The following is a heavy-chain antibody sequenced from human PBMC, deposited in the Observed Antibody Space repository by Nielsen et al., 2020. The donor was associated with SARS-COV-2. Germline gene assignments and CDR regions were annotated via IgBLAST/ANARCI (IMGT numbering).Heavy chain of an antibody. D-gene: IGHD4-17*01. J-gene: IGHJ6*02. V-gene: IGHV3-30*04. CDR1: GFSFMTYN. Sequence: GGSLRLSCTASGFSFMTYNMHWVRQAPGKGLEWVAAILHYGGNVYHADSVKGRFTISRDNSRNTRYLRMNTLRPEDTAVYSCARDAYGDLIYGMDVWGRGTTVTVSS. CDR3: ARDAYGDLIYGMDV. CDR2: ILHYGGNV.